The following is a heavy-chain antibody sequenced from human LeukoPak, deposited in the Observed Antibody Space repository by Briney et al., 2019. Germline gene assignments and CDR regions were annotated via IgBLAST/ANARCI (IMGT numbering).Heavy chain of an antibody. J-gene: IGHJ4*02. CDR2: IYDSGST. CDR3: VRHVSNWGEDY. CDR1: GGSISNSGYY. Sequence: PSETLSLTCTVLGGSISNSGYYWGWIRQPPGKGLEWIGSIYDSGSTYYHPSLKSRVTISVDTSKNPSSLNLSSVTAADTAVYYCVRHVSNWGEDYWGQGTLVTVSS. V-gene: IGHV4-39*01. D-gene: IGHD7-27*01.